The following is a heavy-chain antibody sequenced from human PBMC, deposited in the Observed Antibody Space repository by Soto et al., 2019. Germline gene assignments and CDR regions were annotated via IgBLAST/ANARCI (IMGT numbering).Heavy chain of an antibody. J-gene: IGHJ5*02. D-gene: IGHD2-21*02. V-gene: IGHV3-48*01. CDR3: ARVIWVTPTNWFDP. CDR2: ISSSSSTI. CDR1: GFTFSSYS. Sequence: EVQLVESGGGLVQPGGSLRLSCAASGFTFSSYSMNWVRQAPGKGLEWVSYISSSSSTIYYADSVKGRFTISRDNAKNSLYLQMNSLRAEDTAVYYCARVIWVTPTNWFDPWGQGTLVTVSS.